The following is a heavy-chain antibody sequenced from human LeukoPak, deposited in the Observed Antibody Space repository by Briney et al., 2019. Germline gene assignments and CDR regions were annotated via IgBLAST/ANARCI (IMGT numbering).Heavy chain of an antibody. J-gene: IGHJ4*02. V-gene: IGHV3-30*04. Sequence: GRSLRLSCAASGFIFGTYAMHWVRQAPGRGLEWVAVMSYDGSHKYYADSVKGRFTISRDNAKNTLHLQMTSLRAEDTAVYYCARGGPDSSDYSSLFDYWGRGILVTVSS. D-gene: IGHD3-22*01. CDR1: GFIFGTYA. CDR3: ARGGPDSSDYSSLFDY. CDR2: MSYDGSHK.